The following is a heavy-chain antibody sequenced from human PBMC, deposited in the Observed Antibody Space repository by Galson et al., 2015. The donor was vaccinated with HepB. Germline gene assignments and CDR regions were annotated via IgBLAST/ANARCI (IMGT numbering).Heavy chain of an antibody. D-gene: IGHD6-19*01. J-gene: IGHJ4*02. CDR3: AKARSQWLRPYYFDY. CDR1: GFTFSSYA. V-gene: IGHV3-23*01. Sequence: SLRLSCAASGFTFSSYAMSWVRQAPGKGLEWIPTISGSGGNTYYADSVKGRFTISRDNSKNTLYLQMSSLRAEDTAIYYCAKARSQWLRPYYFDYWGQGTLVTVSS. CDR2: ISGSGGNT.